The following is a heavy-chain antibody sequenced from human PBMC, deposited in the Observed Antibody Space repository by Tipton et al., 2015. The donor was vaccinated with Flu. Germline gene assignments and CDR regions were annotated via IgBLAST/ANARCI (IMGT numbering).Heavy chain of an antibody. D-gene: IGHD1-26*01. Sequence: VQLVQPGGGLVKPGGSLRLSCVLSGFPFTDAWMTWVRQAPGKGLEWLGRIKRISDGGTTEYAAPVKGRFSISKEYSTNTLFLQLNSLRIEDTAVYYCTKGHQGGLSQLDYWGQGSLVTVSS. V-gene: IGHV3-15*01. CDR2: IKRISDGGTT. CDR1: GFPFTDAW. J-gene: IGHJ4*02. CDR3: TKGHQGGLSQLDY.